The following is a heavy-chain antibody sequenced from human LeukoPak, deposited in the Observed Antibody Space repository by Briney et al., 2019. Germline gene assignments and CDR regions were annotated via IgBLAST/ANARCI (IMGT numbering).Heavy chain of an antibody. D-gene: IGHD3-10*01. J-gene: IGHJ3*02. V-gene: IGHV3-48*03. CDR3: ARSRGYIVPGAFDI. CDR2: ISSSGSTI. CDR1: GFTFSSYE. Sequence: PGGSLRLSCAASGFTFSSYEMNWVRQAPGKGLEWVSYISSSGSTIYYADSVKGRFTISRDNAKNSLYLQMNSLRAEDTAVYYCARSRGYIVPGAFDIWGQGTMVTVSS.